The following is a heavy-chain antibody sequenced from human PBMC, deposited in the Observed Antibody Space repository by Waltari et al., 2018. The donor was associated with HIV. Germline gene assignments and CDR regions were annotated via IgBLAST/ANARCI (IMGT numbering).Heavy chain of an antibody. J-gene: IGHJ5*02. CDR1: GYTFIDFA. D-gene: IGHD1-26*01. CDR3: AKTDWEDGSMRGFDP. Sequence: QVQLVQSGSELKNPGASVTVSCKASGYTFIDFAIIWLRQAPGQGLEWMGWINSKTGKPTYVQGFTGRFVFSLDTSATTAHLEISSLKAEDTAVYYCAKTDWEDGSMRGFDPWGQGTLVTVSS. V-gene: IGHV7-4-1*02. CDR2: INSKTGKP.